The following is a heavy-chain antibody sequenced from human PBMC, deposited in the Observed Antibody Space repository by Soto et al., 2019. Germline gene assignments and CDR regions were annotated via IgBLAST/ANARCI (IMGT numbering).Heavy chain of an antibody. D-gene: IGHD3-9*01. Sequence: VASVQVSCQASCPTFTSYGISWVRQAPGQGLEWMGWIRAYNGNTNYAQKFQGRVTMTTDTSTSTAYMELSSLRSEDTAVYYCARLPDGITIFGPWGQGTLVTVSS. CDR1: CPTFTSYG. J-gene: IGHJ5*02. CDR2: IRAYNGNT. V-gene: IGHV1-18*01. CDR3: ARLPDGITIFGP.